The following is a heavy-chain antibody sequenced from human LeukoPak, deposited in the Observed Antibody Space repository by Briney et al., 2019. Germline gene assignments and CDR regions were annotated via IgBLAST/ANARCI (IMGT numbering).Heavy chain of an antibody. J-gene: IGHJ4*02. CDR3: ASFSGSYKE. CDR2: IRFDGSYK. CDR1: GFTFSTYT. Sequence: GGSLRLSCAASGFTFSTYTMHWVRQAPGKGLEWVALIRFDGSYKYYTDSVKGRFTISRDNSKNTLNLQLSSLRAEDTAVYYCASFSGSYKEWGQGTLVTVSS. V-gene: IGHV3-30*02. D-gene: IGHD1-26*01.